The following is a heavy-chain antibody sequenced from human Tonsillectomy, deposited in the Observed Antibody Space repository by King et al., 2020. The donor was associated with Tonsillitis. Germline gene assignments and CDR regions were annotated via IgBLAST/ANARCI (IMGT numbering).Heavy chain of an antibody. V-gene: IGHV4-34*01. J-gene: IGHJ3*02. CDR2: ISHIGCT. CDR1: SGSSSGSY. CDR3: ARHGGFAFVI. Sequence: VQLQQWGAGLLKPSETLSLTCGVDSGSSSGSYWSWVRQPPGKGLEWIGQISHIGCTSSNPSLKIRVTISIDTCKSQLSLQLSSVTAADSAVYYCARHGGFAFVIWGQGTTVTVSS. D-gene: IGHD3-10*01.